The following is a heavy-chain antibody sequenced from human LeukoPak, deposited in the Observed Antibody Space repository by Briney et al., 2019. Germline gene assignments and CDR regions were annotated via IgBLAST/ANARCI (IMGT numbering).Heavy chain of an antibody. CDR2: ISAYNGNT. CDR1: GYTFTVYY. J-gene: IGHJ6*03. D-gene: IGHD6-19*01. CDR3: ARVVSGYSSGWYPGGNYYYYMDV. Sequence: GASVKVSYKASGYTFTVYYMHWVRQAPGQGLEWMGWISAYNGNTKYAQKLQGRVTMTTDTSTSTAYMELRSPRSDDTAVYYCARVVSGYSSGWYPGGNYYYYMDVWGKGTTVTISS. V-gene: IGHV1-18*04.